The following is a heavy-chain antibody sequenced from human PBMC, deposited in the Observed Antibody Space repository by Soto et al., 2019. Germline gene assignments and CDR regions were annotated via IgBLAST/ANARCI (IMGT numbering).Heavy chain of an antibody. CDR3: AKDQGSSWYEIDY. V-gene: IGHV3-23*01. Sequence: EVELLESGGGLVQPGGSLRLSWAASGFTFSNYAVTWVRQTPGKGLEWVSTISGSGGSTYYADSVKGRFTISRDNSKNTLYLQMNSLRAEDTAVYYCAKDQGSSWYEIDYWGQGTLVTVS. D-gene: IGHD6-13*01. CDR1: GFTFSNYA. J-gene: IGHJ4*02. CDR2: ISGSGGST.